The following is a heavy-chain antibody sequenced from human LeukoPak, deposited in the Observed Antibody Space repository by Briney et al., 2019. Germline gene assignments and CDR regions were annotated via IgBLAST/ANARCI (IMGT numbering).Heavy chain of an antibody. Sequence: ASVKASCKASGYTFTSYYMHWVRQAPGQGLEWMGIINPSGGSTSYAQKFQGRVTMTRDTSTSTVYMELSSLRSEDTAVYYCARDPFDVVVPAAPDYWGQGTLVTVSS. CDR3: ARDPFDVVVPAAPDY. J-gene: IGHJ4*02. D-gene: IGHD2-2*01. V-gene: IGHV1-46*01. CDR2: INPSGGST. CDR1: GYTFTSYY.